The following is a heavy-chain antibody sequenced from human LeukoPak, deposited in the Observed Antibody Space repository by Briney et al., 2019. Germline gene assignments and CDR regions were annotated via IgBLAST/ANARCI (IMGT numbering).Heavy chain of an antibody. J-gene: IGHJ5*02. CDR3: ARDPIAVAGRGDDNWFDP. D-gene: IGHD6-19*01. CDR1: GGTFSSYA. CDR2: IIPIFGTA. Sequence: ASVKVSCKASGGTFSSYAISWVRQAPGQGLEWMGGIIPIFGTANYAQKFQDRVTITADESTSTAYMELSSLRSEDTAVYYCARDPIAVAGRGDDNWFDPWGQGTLVTVSS. V-gene: IGHV1-69*13.